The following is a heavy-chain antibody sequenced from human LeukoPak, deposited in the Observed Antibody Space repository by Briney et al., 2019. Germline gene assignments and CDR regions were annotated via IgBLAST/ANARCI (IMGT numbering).Heavy chain of an antibody. Sequence: ASVKVSCKASGYTFTTYYMHWVRQAPGQGLEWMGIINPSGGSSSYAQKFQGRVTMTRDTSTSTVYMELSSLRSEDTAVYYCARAQAWDSSDPNWFDPWGQGTLVTVSS. J-gene: IGHJ5*02. CDR2: INPSGGSS. D-gene: IGHD6-19*01. V-gene: IGHV1-46*01. CDR1: GYTFTTYY. CDR3: ARAQAWDSSDPNWFDP.